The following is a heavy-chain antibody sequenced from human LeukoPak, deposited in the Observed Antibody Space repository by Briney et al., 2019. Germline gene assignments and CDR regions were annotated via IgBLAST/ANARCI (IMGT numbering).Heavy chain of an antibody. J-gene: IGHJ4*02. Sequence: SETLSLTCTVSGGSTSSSSYYWTWIRQSPGKGLEWIGEVHYSGSATYNPSLKSPVTISVDTSKNQFSLKMNSVTAADTAVYYCARGQWFRAFWSRGTPVTVSS. CDR3: ARGQWFRAF. D-gene: IGHD3-10*01. V-gene: IGHV4-39*07. CDR1: GGSTSSSSYY. CDR2: VHYSGSA.